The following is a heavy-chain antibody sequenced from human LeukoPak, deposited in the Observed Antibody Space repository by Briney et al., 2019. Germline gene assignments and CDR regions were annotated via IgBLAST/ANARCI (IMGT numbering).Heavy chain of an antibody. CDR2: ISYDGSNK. CDR3: AKGVQFDP. Sequence: TGGSLRLSCAASGFTFSSYGMHWVRQAPGKGLEWVAVISYDGSNKYYADSVKGRFTISRDNSKNTLYLQMNSLRAEDTAVYYCAKGVQFDPWGQGTLVTVSS. J-gene: IGHJ5*02. V-gene: IGHV3-30*18. D-gene: IGHD1-1*01. CDR1: GFTFSSYG.